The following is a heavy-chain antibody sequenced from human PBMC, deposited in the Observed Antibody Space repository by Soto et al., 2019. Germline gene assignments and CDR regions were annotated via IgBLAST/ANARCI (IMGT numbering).Heavy chain of an antibody. J-gene: IGHJ4*02. CDR1: GFTSSSYV. D-gene: IGHD3-22*01. V-gene: IGHV3-30-3*01. CDR2: ISFDGSKK. CDR3: ARGVFYYYGSSGYSPDY. Sequence: GGSLRLSCEGSGFTSSSYVMHWVRQAPGKGLEGVALISFDGSKKNYADSVKGRFTISRDNSKNMMYLQMNSLRPEDTAVYYCARGVFYYYGSSGYSPDYWGQGTLVTVSS.